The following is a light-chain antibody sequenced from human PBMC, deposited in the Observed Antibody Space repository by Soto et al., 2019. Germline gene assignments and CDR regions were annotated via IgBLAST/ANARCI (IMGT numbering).Light chain of an antibody. Sequence: DIQMTQSPSTLSASVGDRVTITCRASQSISSWLAWYQQKPGKAPKLLIYDASSLESGVPSRFSGSGSGTEFTLTFSSLQPDDFATYYCQQYNIYSPTFGQGTRLEIK. CDR1: QSISSW. CDR2: DAS. CDR3: QQYNIYSPT. V-gene: IGKV1-5*01. J-gene: IGKJ5*01.